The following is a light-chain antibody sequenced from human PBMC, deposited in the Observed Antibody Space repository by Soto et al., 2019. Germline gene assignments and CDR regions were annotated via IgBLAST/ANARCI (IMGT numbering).Light chain of an antibody. CDR3: VQGTHWPWT. CDR1: QGLVYSDGNTF. J-gene: IGKJ1*01. Sequence: DVVMTQSPLSLSVTLGQPASISCRSSQGLVYSDGNTFLNWFHQRPGQSPRRLIYQVSNRDSGVPARFSGIGSGTDYTLTISGVEAEDFGIYYCVQGTHWPWTFGQGTKVEIK. V-gene: IGKV2-30*01. CDR2: QVS.